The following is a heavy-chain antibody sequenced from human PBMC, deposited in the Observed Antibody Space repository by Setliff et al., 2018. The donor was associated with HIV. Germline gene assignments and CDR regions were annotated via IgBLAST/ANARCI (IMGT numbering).Heavy chain of an antibody. Sequence: PSETLSLTCAVSGYSVSSGYYWGWIRQPPGKGLEWIASIYYSGTTYYNPSLRGRVTISVDRSRNQFSLTLNSVTAADTATYYCASRGIVVVTMSMPDEFFVHWGHGTLVTVSS. D-gene: IGHD2-21*02. CDR1: GYSVSSGYY. CDR3: ASRGIVVVTMSMPDEFFVH. V-gene: IGHV4-38-2*01. CDR2: IYYSGTT. J-gene: IGHJ1*01.